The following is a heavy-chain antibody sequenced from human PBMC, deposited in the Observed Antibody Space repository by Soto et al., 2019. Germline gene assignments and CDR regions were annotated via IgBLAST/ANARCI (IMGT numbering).Heavy chain of an antibody. J-gene: IGHJ4*02. Sequence: EVQLVESGGGLLKPGGSLRLSCAASGFTFNKAWLSWVRQAPGKGLEWVGRIKSKGDGETTDYAAPVKGRFTISRDDSKNMLYLQMNSLKTEDTAVYYCSTGLGQQLIAFDYWGQGTLLTVSS. CDR3: STGLGQQLIAFDY. V-gene: IGHV3-15*01. D-gene: IGHD1-1*01. CDR2: IKSKGDGETT. CDR1: GFTFNKAW.